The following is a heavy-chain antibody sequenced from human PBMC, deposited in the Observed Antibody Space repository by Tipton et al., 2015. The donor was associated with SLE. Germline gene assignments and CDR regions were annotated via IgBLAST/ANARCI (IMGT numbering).Heavy chain of an antibody. D-gene: IGHD3-3*01. CDR3: AKDFWSGYVVGDRFDP. CDR2: FYYRVST. CDR1: GGSIGGSSYY. V-gene: IGHV4-39*07. J-gene: IGHJ5*02. Sequence: TLSLTCTVSGGSIGGSSYYWGWVRQPPGEGLGGVWGFYYRVSTYYNPSFKRRVTISVDTSKNQFSLTLNSVTDADTAVYYCAKDFWSGYVVGDRFDPWGQGTLVTVSS.